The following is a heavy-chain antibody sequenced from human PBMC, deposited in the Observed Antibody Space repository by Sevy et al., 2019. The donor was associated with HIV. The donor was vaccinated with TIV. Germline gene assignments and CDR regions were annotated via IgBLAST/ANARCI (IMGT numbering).Heavy chain of an antibody. J-gene: IGHJ3*01. CDR2: ISSRSSFT. CDR3: ACGAYDV. CDR1: GFTFGDYY. Sequence: GGSLRLSCVGSGFTFGDYYISWIRQAPGKGLECVAYISSRSSFTNYTDSVRGRFTISRDNAKNEVFLQMNSLRAEDTGVYYCACGAYDVWGQGTTVTVSS. V-gene: IGHV3-11*06.